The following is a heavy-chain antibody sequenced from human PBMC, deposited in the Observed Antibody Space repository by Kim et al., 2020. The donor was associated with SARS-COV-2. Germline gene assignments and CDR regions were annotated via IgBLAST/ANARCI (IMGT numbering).Heavy chain of an antibody. Sequence: SETLSLTCTVSGGSISSSSYYWGWIRQPPGKGLEWIGSIYYSGSTYYNPSLKSRVTISVDTSKNQFSLKLSSVTAADTAVYYCARMHLGQYSSSSVFDYWGQGTTVTVSS. CDR3: ARMHLGQYSSSSVFDY. D-gene: IGHD6-6*01. CDR2: IYYSGST. J-gene: IGHJ4*03. V-gene: IGHV4-39*01. CDR1: GGSISSSSYY.